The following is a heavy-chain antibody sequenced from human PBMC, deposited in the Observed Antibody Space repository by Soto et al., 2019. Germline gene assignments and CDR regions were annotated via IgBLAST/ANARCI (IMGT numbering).Heavy chain of an antibody. CDR3: ARLSVDTAMVGENYYYYGKDV. J-gene: IGHJ6*02. Sequence: PGESLKISCKGSGYSFTSYWIGWVRQMPGKGLEWMGIIYPGDSDTRYSPSFQGQVTISADKSISTAYLQWSSLKASDTAMYYCARLSVDTAMVGENYYYYGKDVWGQGTTVTVSS. V-gene: IGHV5-51*01. D-gene: IGHD5-18*01. CDR2: IYPGDSDT. CDR1: GYSFTSYW.